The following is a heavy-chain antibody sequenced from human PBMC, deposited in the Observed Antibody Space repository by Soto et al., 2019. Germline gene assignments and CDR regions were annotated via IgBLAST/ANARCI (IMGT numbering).Heavy chain of an antibody. CDR1: GYTFTGYY. D-gene: IGHD7-27*01. V-gene: IGHV1-2*04. J-gene: IGHJ4*02. CDR3: ARASWAFVDPYHFDY. CDR2: INPNSGGT. Sequence: ASVKVSCKASGYTFTGYYMHWVRQAPGQGLEWMGWINPNSGGTNYAQKFQGWVTMTRETSISTAYMALSRLRSDDTAMYYCARASWAFVDPYHFDYWGQGTLVTVSS.